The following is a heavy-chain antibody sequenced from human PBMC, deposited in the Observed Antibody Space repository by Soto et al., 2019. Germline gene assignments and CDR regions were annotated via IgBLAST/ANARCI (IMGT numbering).Heavy chain of an antibody. J-gene: IGHJ4*02. D-gene: IGHD5-18*01. V-gene: IGHV3-48*01. CDR3: ARDLPSYSYGPPYFDY. CDR1: GFTFSSYS. CDR2: ISSSSSTI. Sequence: GGSLRLSCAASGFTFSSYSMNWVRQAPEKGLEWVSYISSSSSTIYYADSVKGRFTISRDNAKNSLYLQMNSLRAEDTAVYYCARDLPSYSYGPPYFDYWGQGTLVTVSS.